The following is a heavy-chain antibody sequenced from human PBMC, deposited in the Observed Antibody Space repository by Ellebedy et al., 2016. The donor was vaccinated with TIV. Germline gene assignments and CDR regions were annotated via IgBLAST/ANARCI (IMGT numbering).Heavy chain of an antibody. CDR3: ARDAASGKTDY. D-gene: IGHD6-13*01. CDR1: GFTFTRHW. V-gene: IGHV3-7*01. Sequence: GESLKISCVASGFTFTRHWMSWVRQAPEKGLEWVANMKQDGSETNYVDSVNGRFTISRDNAKNSLYLQMNSLRADDTALYYCARDAASGKTDYWGQGTLVTVSS. J-gene: IGHJ4*02. CDR2: MKQDGSET.